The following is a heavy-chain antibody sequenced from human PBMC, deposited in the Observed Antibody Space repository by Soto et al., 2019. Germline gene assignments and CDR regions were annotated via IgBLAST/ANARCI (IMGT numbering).Heavy chain of an antibody. CDR1: GGSISSYY. V-gene: IGHV4-59*01. Sequence: SETLSLTCTVSGGSISSYYWSWIRQPPGKGLEWIGYIYYSGSTNYNPSLKSRVTISVDTSKNQFSLKLSSVTAADTAVYYCARGTRDWSGYEYNWFDPWGQGTLVTVSS. CDR3: ARGTRDWSGYEYNWFDP. J-gene: IGHJ5*02. CDR2: IYYSGST. D-gene: IGHD3-3*01.